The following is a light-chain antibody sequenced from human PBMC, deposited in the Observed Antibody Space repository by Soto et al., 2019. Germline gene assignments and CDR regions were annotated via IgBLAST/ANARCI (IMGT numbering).Light chain of an antibody. V-gene: IGKV3-20*01. Sequence: EIVLTQSPGTLSLSPGERATLSCRASQSVSSYLAWYQQKPGQAPRLLIYDASNRATGIPARFSGTVSGTDFTLTISRLEPEDFAVYYCQQYGSSPITCGQGTHWRL. J-gene: IGKJ5*01. CDR3: QQYGSSPIT. CDR1: QSVSSY. CDR2: DAS.